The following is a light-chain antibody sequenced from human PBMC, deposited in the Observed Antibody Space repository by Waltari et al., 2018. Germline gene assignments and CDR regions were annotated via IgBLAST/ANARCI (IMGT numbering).Light chain of an antibody. CDR3: CSYTGSYTGV. CDR1: RSDVGGYNY. Sequence: QSALTQPRSVSGSPGQSVTISCTGTRSDVGGYNYVSWYQQHPGQAPKLMIYDVSKRPSGVPDRFSGSKSGNTASLTISGLQAEDEADYYCCSYTGSYTGVFGTGTKVTVL. J-gene: IGLJ1*01. CDR2: DVS. V-gene: IGLV2-11*01.